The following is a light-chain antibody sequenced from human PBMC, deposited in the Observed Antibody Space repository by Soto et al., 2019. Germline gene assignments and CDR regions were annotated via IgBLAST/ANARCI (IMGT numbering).Light chain of an antibody. CDR3: HYYDKWPPGT. Sequence: EIVLTQSPATLSLSPGERATLYCGASQSVSTNYLAWYQQKPGQAPRLLIYGASTRATGIPGRFSGSKSGTEFTLTISSLQPEDFAVYYCHYYDKWPPGTFGQGTKVDIK. CDR2: GAS. CDR1: QSVSTN. J-gene: IGKJ1*01. V-gene: IGKV3-15*01.